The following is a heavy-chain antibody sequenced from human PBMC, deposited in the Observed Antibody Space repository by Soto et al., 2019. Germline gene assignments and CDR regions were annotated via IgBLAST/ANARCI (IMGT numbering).Heavy chain of an antibody. CDR1: GGTFSSYA. CDR3: AGTRRGYSYGPVRSYYYYSMDV. J-gene: IGHJ6*04. CDR2: IIPIFGTA. Sequence: QVQLVQSGAEVRKPGSSVKVSCKASGGTFSSYAISWVRQAPGQGLEWMGGIIPIFGTANYAQKFQGRVRITADESTSTAYMELSILRAEDTAVYYCAGTRRGYSYGPVRSYYYYSMDVWGEGATVTDFS. V-gene: IGHV1-69*01. D-gene: IGHD5-18*01.